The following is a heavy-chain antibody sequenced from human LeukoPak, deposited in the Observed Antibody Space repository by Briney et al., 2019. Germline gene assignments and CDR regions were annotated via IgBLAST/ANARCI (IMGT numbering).Heavy chain of an antibody. CDR1: GCSISSGYY. CDR2: IYHSGST. J-gene: IGHJ4*02. V-gene: IGHV4-38-2*01. CDR3: ARHAASGYYDTSGYYPLLFDY. Sequence: SETLSLTCGVSGCSISSGYYWGWIQQPPGKGLEWIGSIYHSGSTYYNPSLKSRVTISVDTSKNQFSLKLSSVSAADTAVYYCARHAASGYYDTSGYYPLLFDYWGQGTLVTVSS. D-gene: IGHD3-22*01.